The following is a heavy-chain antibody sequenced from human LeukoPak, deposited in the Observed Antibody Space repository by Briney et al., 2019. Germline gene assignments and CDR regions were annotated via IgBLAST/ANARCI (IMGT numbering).Heavy chain of an antibody. CDR3: ARISIAAAQGDY. CDR1: GGSISSYY. CDR2: IYYSGST. Sequence: PSETLSLTCTVSGGSISSYYWGWIRQPPGKGLEWIGSIYYSGSTYYNPSLKSRVTISVDTSKNQFSLKLSSVTAADTAVYYCARISIAAAQGDYWGQGTLVTVSS. J-gene: IGHJ4*02. D-gene: IGHD6-13*01. V-gene: IGHV4-39*07.